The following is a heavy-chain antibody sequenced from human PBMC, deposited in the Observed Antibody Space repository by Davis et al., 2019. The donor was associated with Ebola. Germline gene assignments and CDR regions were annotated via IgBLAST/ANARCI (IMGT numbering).Heavy chain of an antibody. CDR2: ISSSGSTK. D-gene: IGHD3-3*01. J-gene: IGHJ5*02. CDR3: ARGDWRGFGWFDP. Sequence: PGGSLRLSCAASGFTFSDYYMSWIRQAPGKGLECISYISSSGSTKYYADSVKGRFTISRDNAKNSLYLQMNSLRAEDTAVYYCARGDWRGFGWFDPWGQGTLVTVSS. CDR1: GFTFSDYY. V-gene: IGHV3-11*04.